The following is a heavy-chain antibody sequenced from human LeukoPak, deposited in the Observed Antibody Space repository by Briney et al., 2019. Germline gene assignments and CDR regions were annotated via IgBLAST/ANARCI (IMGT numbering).Heavy chain of an antibody. CDR3: ARSWTTVELAYYFDY. CDR2: IYYSGST. J-gene: IGHJ4*02. D-gene: IGHD4-23*01. CDR1: GGSISSSSYY. V-gene: IGHV4-39*01. Sequence: TSSETLSLTCTVSGGSISSSSYYWGWIRQPPGKGLEWIGSIYYSGSTYYNPSLKSRVTISVDTSKNQFSLKLSSVTAADTAVYYCARSWTTVELAYYFDYWGQGTLVTVSS.